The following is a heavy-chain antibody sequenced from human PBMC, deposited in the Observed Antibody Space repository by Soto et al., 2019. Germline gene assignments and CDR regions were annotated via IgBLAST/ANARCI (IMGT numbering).Heavy chain of an antibody. V-gene: IGHV4-34*01. D-gene: IGHD3-22*01. J-gene: IGHJ5*01. CDR1: GGSFSGYY. Sequence: PSETLSLTCAVYGGSFSGYYWSWIRQPPGKGLEWIGEINHSGSTNYNPSLKSRVTISVDTSKNQFSLKLSSVTAADTAVYYCARSRRYYYDSSGYYSSWFDFWGQGTLVTVSS. CDR3: ARSRRYYYDSSGYYSSWFDF. CDR2: INHSGST.